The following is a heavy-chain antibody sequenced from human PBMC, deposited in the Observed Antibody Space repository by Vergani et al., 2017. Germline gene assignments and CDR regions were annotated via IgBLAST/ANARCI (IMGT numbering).Heavy chain of an antibody. CDR1: GYSFTSYW. CDR3: ARDRIAAAPGGKGMDV. D-gene: IGHD6-13*01. V-gene: IGHV5-51*01. CDR2: IYPGDSDT. J-gene: IGHJ6*02. Sequence: EVQLVQSGAEVKKPGEALKISCKGSGYSFTSYWIGWGRQMPGKGLEWMGNIYPGDSDTRYSASFQCQVTISADKSISTAYLQWSSLKASDTAMYYCARDRIAAAPGGKGMDVWGQATTVTVSS.